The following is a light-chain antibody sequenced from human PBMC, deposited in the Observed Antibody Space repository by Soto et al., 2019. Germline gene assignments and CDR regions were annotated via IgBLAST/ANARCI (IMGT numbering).Light chain of an antibody. CDR3: QQYNNWPPYT. CDR1: QSVSHNY. CDR2: GAS. J-gene: IGKJ2*01. Sequence: EIVLTQSPGTLSLSPGERATLSCRASQSVSHNYLAWYQQRPGQAPRLLIYGASSRATGIPDRFSGSGSGTDFILTISSLQSEDFAVYYCQQYNNWPPYTFGQGTKLEIK. V-gene: IGKV3-20*01.